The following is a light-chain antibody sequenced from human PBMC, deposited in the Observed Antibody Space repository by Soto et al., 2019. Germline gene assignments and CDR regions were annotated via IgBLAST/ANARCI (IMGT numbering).Light chain of an antibody. J-gene: IGLJ1*01. V-gene: IGLV2-23*01. Sequence: QSALTQPASVSGSPGQSLTISCTGTSSDVGSSNFVSWYQQHPGKAPKLIIYEGSRRPSGVSGRFSGSKSGNAASLTISGLQAEDEVDYYCCSFPGTSTLYVFGSGTKVTVL. CDR2: EGS. CDR1: SSDVGSSNF. CDR3: CSFPGTSTLYV.